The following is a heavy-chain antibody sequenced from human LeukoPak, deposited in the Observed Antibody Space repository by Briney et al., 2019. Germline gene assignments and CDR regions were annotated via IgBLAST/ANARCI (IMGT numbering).Heavy chain of an antibody. J-gene: IGHJ6*02. Sequence: ASVKVSCKASGYTFTSYDINWVRQATGQGLEWMGWMNPNSGNTGYAQKFQGRVTMTRNTSISTAYMELSSLRSEDTAVYYCARVGVSSSWYEGVYYYYGMDVWGQGTTVTVSS. V-gene: IGHV1-8*01. CDR3: ARVGVSSSWYEGVYYYYGMDV. CDR1: GYTFTSYD. D-gene: IGHD6-13*01. CDR2: MNPNSGNT.